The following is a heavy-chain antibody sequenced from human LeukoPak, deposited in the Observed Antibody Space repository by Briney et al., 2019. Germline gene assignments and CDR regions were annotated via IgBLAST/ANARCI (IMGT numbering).Heavy chain of an antibody. D-gene: IGHD4-17*01. V-gene: IGHV3-11*01. CDR2: ISSSGSTI. J-gene: IGHJ4*02. CDR3: ARSDYVGFFDY. CDR1: GFAFSDYY. Sequence: GGSLRLSCAASGFAFSDYYMSWIRQAPGKGLEWVSYISSSGSTIYYADSVKGRFTISRDNAKNSLYLQMNSLRAEDTAVYYCARSDYVGFFDYWGQGTLVTVSS.